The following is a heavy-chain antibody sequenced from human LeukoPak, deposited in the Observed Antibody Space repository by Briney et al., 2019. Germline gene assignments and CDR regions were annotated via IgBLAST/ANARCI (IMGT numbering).Heavy chain of an antibody. CDR3: AREEQLWSTGSYYFDY. J-gene: IGHJ4*02. D-gene: IGHD5-18*01. CDR1: DGSITNYD. CDR2: VHYSGTA. Sequence: SETLSLTCTVSDGSITNYDWSWVRQPPGKGLEFIGHVHYSGTANYNPSLRSRVTISVDTSKNQFSLKLSSVTAADTAVYYCAREEQLWSTGSYYFDYWGQGTLVTVSS. V-gene: IGHV4-59*12.